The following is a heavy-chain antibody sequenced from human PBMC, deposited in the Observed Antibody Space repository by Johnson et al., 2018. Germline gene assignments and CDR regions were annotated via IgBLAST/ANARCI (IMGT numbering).Heavy chain of an antibody. CDR2: FSGSGCM. CDR3: VRDLYYGRSYYMDV. D-gene: IGHD3-10*01. J-gene: IGHJ6*03. Sequence: VQLVQSGGGLVKPGGSLRLSCAASGFTFSSYSMNWVRKAPGKGLEWVATFSGSGCMYDLDSVRGRFTTSRDNAKSSVPLQLNSLRPEDTAAYYCVRDLYYGRSYYMDVWGKGTTVTVSS. CDR1: GFTFSSYS. V-gene: IGHV3-21*01.